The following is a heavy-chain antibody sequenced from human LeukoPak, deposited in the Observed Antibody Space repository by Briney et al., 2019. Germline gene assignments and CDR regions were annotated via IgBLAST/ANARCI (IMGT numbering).Heavy chain of an antibody. Sequence: SETLSLTCTVSGYSISSGYYWGWIRQPPGKGLEWIGSIYHSGSTYYNPSLKSRVTISVDTSKNQFSLSPRSVTAADTAVYYCARGALLWFGAKMEYYFDYWGQGTPLTVSS. CDR3: ARGALLWFGAKMEYYFDY. CDR1: GYSISSGYY. D-gene: IGHD3-10*01. CDR2: IYHSGST. V-gene: IGHV4-38-2*02. J-gene: IGHJ4*02.